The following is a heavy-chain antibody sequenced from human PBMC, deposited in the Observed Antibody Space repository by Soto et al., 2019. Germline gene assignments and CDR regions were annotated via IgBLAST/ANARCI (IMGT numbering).Heavy chain of an antibody. Sequence: PGGSLRLSCAASGFTVSSYAMSWVRQAPGKGLEWVSAISGSGGSTYYADSVKGRFTISRDNSKNTLYLQMNSLRAEDTAVYYCAKGRVSIAAAQFYFDYWGQGTLVTVSS. V-gene: IGHV3-23*01. CDR1: GFTVSSYA. CDR3: AKGRVSIAAAQFYFDY. CDR2: ISGSGGST. D-gene: IGHD6-13*01. J-gene: IGHJ4*02.